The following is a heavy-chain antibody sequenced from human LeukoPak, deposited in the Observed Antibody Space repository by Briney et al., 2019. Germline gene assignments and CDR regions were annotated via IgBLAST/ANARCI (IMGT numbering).Heavy chain of an antibody. Sequence: GGSLRLSCAASGFTFSDYYMSWIRQAPGNGLEWVSYISSSGSTIYYADSVKGRFTISRDNAKNSLYLQMNSLRAEDTAVYYCAREHIVVVTAIPYFDYWGQGTLVTVSS. CDR2: ISSSGSTI. D-gene: IGHD2-21*02. CDR3: AREHIVVVTAIPYFDY. CDR1: GFTFSDYY. J-gene: IGHJ4*02. V-gene: IGHV3-11*01.